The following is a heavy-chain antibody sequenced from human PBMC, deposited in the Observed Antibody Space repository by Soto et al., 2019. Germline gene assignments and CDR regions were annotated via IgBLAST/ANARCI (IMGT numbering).Heavy chain of an antibody. CDR3: ARDRSFYDPHDAFDI. CDR2: ISSSSSYI. J-gene: IGHJ3*02. CDR1: GFTFSSYS. D-gene: IGHD3-22*01. V-gene: IGHV3-21*01. Sequence: EVQLVESGGGLVKPGGSLRLSCAASGFTFSSYSMNWVRQAPGKGLEWVSSISSSSSYIYYADSVKGRFTISRDNAKNSLYLQMNSLRAEDTAVYYCARDRSFYDPHDAFDIWGQGTMVTVSS.